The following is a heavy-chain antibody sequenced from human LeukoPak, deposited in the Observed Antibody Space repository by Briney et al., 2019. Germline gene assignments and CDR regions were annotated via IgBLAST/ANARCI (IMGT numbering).Heavy chain of an antibody. CDR1: GYSFTSYW. D-gene: IGHD3-10*01. J-gene: IGHJ4*02. Sequence: LGESLKISCKGSGYSFTSYWIGWVRQMPGKDLEWMGIIYPGDSDTRYSPSFQGQVTISADKSISTAYLQWSSLKASDTALYNCARFYASGKYFDYWGQGTLVTVSS. V-gene: IGHV5-51*01. CDR3: ARFYASGKYFDY. CDR2: IYPGDSDT.